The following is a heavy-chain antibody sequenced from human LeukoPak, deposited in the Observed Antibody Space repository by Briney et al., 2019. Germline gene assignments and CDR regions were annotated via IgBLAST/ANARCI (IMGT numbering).Heavy chain of an antibody. D-gene: IGHD4-17*01. CDR2: ISYDGSNK. J-gene: IGHJ4*02. V-gene: IGHV3-30-3*01. CDR3: AREDYGDYGFYFDY. CDR1: GFTFSSYA. Sequence: PGRSLRLSCAASGFTFSSYAMHWVRQAPGKGLEWVAVISYDGSNKYYADSVKGRFTISRDNSKNTLYLQMNSPRAEDTAVYYCAREDYGDYGFYFDYWGQGTLVTVSS.